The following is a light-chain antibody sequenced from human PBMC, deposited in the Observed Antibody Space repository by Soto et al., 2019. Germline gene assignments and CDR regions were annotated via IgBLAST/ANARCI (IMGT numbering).Light chain of an antibody. CDR2: GAF. Sequence: EMVLTQCPATLPLSPGERASLSCRASPSVTNFLAWYQQKPGQAPRLVIYGAFNRATGIPARFTGSGSGTDFPLAISSREPEDSAVYFCQQRNVWPPVTVGQGTRLEI. J-gene: IGKJ5*01. V-gene: IGKV3-11*01. CDR1: PSVTNF. CDR3: QQRNVWPPVT.